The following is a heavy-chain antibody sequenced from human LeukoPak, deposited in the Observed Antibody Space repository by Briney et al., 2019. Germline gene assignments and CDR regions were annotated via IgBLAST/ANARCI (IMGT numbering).Heavy chain of an antibody. D-gene: IGHD3-9*01. V-gene: IGHV4-38-2*01. CDR1: GYSISSGYY. CDR3: ARQPVLRYFDWLLYYFDY. CDR2: IYHSGST. Sequence: SETLSLTCAVSGYSISSGYYWGWIRQPPGKGLEWIGSIYHSGSTYYNPSLKSRVTISVDTSKNQFSLKVSSVTAADTAVYYCARQPVLRYFDWLLYYFDYWGQGTLVTVSS. J-gene: IGHJ4*02.